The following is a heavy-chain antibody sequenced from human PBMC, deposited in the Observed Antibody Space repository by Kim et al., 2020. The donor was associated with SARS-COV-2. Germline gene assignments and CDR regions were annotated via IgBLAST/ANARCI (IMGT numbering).Heavy chain of an antibody. CDR2: NT. Sequence: NTNYAQKLQGRVTMTTDTSTSTAYMELRSLRSDDTAVYYCARRTVSVFDYWGQGTLVTVSS. J-gene: IGHJ4*02. CDR3: ARRTVSVFDY. V-gene: IGHV1-18*01. D-gene: IGHD3-3*01.